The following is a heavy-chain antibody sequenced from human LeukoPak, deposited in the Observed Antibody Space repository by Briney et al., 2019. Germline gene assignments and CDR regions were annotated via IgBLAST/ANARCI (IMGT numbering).Heavy chain of an antibody. CDR3: ASSGSSPHGSDFDY. Sequence: PSETLSLTCTVSGGSISSSSYYWGWIRQPPGKGLEWIGSIYYSGSTYYNPSLKSRVTISVDTSKNQFSLKLSSVTAADTAAYYCASSGSSPHGSDFDYWGQGTLVTVSS. D-gene: IGHD1-26*01. CDR2: IYYSGST. V-gene: IGHV4-39*07. CDR1: GGSISSSSYY. J-gene: IGHJ4*02.